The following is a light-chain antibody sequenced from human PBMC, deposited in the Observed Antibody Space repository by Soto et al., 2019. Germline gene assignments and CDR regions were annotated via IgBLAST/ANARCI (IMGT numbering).Light chain of an antibody. CDR2: DVF. J-gene: IGKJ5*01. CDR1: QSVSSY. Sequence: QSPATLSLSPGERATLSCRASQSVSSYLAWYQQKPGQAPRLLIYDVFFRATGILAMFSGSGSGTDFTLTISRLEPEDFAVYYCQQRSNWPPITFGQGTRLEIK. V-gene: IGKV3-11*01. CDR3: QQRSNWPPIT.